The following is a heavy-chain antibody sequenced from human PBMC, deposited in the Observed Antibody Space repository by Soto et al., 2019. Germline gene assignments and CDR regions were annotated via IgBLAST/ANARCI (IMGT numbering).Heavy chain of an antibody. D-gene: IGHD2-21*01. CDR3: ARGIVVVRHYYYGMDV. J-gene: IGHJ6*02. CDR1: GYTFTSYG. V-gene: IGHV1-18*01. Sequence: ASVKVSCKASGYTFTSYGISWVRQAPGQGLEWMGGISAYFGNTNYAQKLQGRVTITTDESTSTAYMELSSLRSEDTAVYYCARGIVVVRHYYYGMDVWGQGTTVTVSS. CDR2: ISAYFGNT.